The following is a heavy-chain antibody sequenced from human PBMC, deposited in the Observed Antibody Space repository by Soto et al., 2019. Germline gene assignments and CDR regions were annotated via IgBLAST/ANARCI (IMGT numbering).Heavy chain of an antibody. Sequence: SVKVSCKASGGTFSSYAISWVRQAPGQGLEWMGGIIPIFGTANYAQKFQGRVTITADESTSTAYMELSSLRSEDTAVYYCARAGYIAVAGDWFDPWGQGTLVTVSS. CDR2: IIPIFGTA. V-gene: IGHV1-69*13. CDR1: GGTFSSYA. CDR3: ARAGYIAVAGDWFDP. D-gene: IGHD6-19*01. J-gene: IGHJ5*02.